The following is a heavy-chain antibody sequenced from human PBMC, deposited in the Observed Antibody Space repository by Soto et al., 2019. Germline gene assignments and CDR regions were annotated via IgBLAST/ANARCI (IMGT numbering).Heavy chain of an antibody. CDR2: INHGGST. CDR3: ATGDYNNSWNDGHYDY. V-gene: IGHV4-34*01. Sequence: SETLCLTCAVYGGSFSGHYWTWIRQPPGKGLEWIGVINHGGSTNYIPSLQTRVTISVDTSKNQFPLKLSSVTAADTAVYYCATGDYNNSWNDGHYDYWGQGTLVTVSS. CDR1: GGSFSGHY. D-gene: IGHD1-1*01. J-gene: IGHJ4*02.